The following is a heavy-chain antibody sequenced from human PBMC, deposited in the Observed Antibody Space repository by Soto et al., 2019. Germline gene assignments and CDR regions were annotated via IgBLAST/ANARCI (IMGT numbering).Heavy chain of an antibody. Sequence: ASVKVSCKASGYTFTGYYMPWVRQAPGQGLEWMGWINPNSGGTNYAQKFPGWVTMTRDTYISTAYMELSRRRSDDTAVYYCARESSSHHYYYYGMDVWGQGTTVTVSS. CDR3: ARESSSHHYYYYGMDV. J-gene: IGHJ6*02. V-gene: IGHV1-2*04. CDR2: INPNSGGT. D-gene: IGHD6-6*01. CDR1: GYTFTGYY.